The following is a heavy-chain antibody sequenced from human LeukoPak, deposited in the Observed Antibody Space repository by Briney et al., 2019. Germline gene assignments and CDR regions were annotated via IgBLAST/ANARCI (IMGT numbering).Heavy chain of an antibody. CDR2: INPNSGGT. Sequence: ASVKVSCKASGYTFTGYYMHWVRQAPGQGLEWMGWINPNSGGTNYAQKFQGRVTMTRDTSISTAYMELSRLRSDDTAVYYCARGPTVLLWFGDPARNFDYWGQGTLVTVSS. J-gene: IGHJ4*02. V-gene: IGHV1-2*02. CDR1: GYTFTGYY. D-gene: IGHD3-10*01. CDR3: ARGPTVLLWFGDPARNFDY.